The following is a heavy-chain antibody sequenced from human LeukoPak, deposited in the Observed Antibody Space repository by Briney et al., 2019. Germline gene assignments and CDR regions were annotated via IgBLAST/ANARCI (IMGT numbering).Heavy chain of an antibody. V-gene: IGHV3-53*01. CDR1: GFTVITND. D-gene: IGHD1-14*01. Sequence: GGSLRLSCAASGFTVITNDMTWVRQAPGKGLEWVSGLYSDGNAKYADSVQGRFTISRDNSKNTLCLEMNSLSPDDTAVYYCARGVEPLAANTLAYWGQGTLVTVSS. CDR3: ARGVEPLAANTLAY. CDR2: LYSDGNA. J-gene: IGHJ4*02.